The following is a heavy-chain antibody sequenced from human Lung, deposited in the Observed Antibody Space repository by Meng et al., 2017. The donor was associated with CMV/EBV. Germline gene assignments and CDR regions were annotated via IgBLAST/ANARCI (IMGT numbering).Heavy chain of an antibody. D-gene: IGHD2-21*01. Sequence: GGSLRLXCAVSGFTLSSYSMNCVRQAPWKGLEWVSSISSSGTYIYYADSVKGRFTISRDNAQNSLYLQMNSLRAEYTAVYYCARDVSPGSSATFAIYNFYALDVWXQGTXVTVSS. V-gene: IGHV3-21*01. CDR2: ISSSGTYI. CDR1: GFTLSSYS. CDR3: ARDVSPGSSATFAIYNFYALDV. J-gene: IGHJ6*02.